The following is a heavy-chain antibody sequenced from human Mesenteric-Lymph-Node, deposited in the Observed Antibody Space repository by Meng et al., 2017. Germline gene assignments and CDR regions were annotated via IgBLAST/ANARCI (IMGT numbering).Heavy chain of an antibody. V-gene: IGHV4-39*07. CDR1: GGSISSSSYY. CDR3: ARIRNHRKYDILTGYIYYYYYYGMDV. J-gene: IGHJ6*02. Sequence: SETLSLTCTVSGGSISSSSYYWGWIRQPPGKGLEWIGEINHSGSTNYNPSLKSRVTISVDTSKNQFSLKLSSVTAADTAVYYCARIRNHRKYDILTGYIYYYYYYGMDVWGQGTTVTVSS. CDR2: INHSGST. D-gene: IGHD3-9*01.